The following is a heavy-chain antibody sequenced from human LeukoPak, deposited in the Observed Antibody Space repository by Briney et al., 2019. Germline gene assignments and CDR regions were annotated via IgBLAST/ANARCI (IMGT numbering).Heavy chain of an antibody. D-gene: IGHD3-3*01. Sequence: PSETLSLTCTVSGGSISYYYWSWIRQPAGKGLEWIGRIYTSGSTNYNPSLKSRVTMSVDTSKNQFSLQLSSVTAADTAVYYCARDLEIWSGYYFDYWGQGTLVTVSS. CDR1: GGSISYYY. CDR3: ARDLEIWSGYYFDY. V-gene: IGHV4-4*07. J-gene: IGHJ4*02. CDR2: IYTSGST.